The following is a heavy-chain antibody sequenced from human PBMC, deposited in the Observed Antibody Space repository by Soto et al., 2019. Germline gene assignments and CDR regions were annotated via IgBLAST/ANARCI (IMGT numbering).Heavy chain of an antibody. V-gene: IGHV3-30*04. CDR2: ISYDEIDK. Sequence: GGSLRLSCAASGFTFTNYTMHWVRQAPGKGLEWAALISYDEIDKYYADAVKGRFTISRDNSKNTLYLQMDSLRAEDTAVYYCAGRSGSSDYWGRGTLVTVS. J-gene: IGHJ4*02. D-gene: IGHD3-10*01. CDR3: AGRSGSSDY. CDR1: GFTFTNYT.